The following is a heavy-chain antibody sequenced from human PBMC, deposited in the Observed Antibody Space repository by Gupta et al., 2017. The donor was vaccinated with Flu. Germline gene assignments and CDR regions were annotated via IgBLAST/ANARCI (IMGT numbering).Heavy chain of an antibody. CDR3: AKEGSGKNDDFWSVGDYMDV. CDR2: ISGSGSQI. D-gene: IGHD3-3*01. Sequence: AKLVESGGGLVKPGGSLRLSCVVSGFTFKNHNVNWVRQAPGKGLEWLASISGSGSQIFDANAVKGRTTISSDKAKHSLNLDLNNLRVEDTAVYYCAKEGSGKNDDFWSVGDYMDVWGKGTTVTVSS. CDR1: GFTFKNHN. V-gene: IGHV3-21*02. J-gene: IGHJ6*03.